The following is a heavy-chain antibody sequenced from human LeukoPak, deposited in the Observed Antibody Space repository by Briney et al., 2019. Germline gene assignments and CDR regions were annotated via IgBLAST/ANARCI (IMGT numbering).Heavy chain of an antibody. V-gene: IGHV1-69*05. CDR1: GGTFSSYA. CDR2: IIPIFGTA. D-gene: IGHD4/OR15-4a*01. Sequence: SVKVSCKASGGTFSSYAISWVRQAPGQGLEWMGRIIPIFGTANYAQKFQGRVTITTDESTSTAYMELSSLRSEDTAVYYCARGVPYGGPIDYWGQGTLVTVSS. J-gene: IGHJ4*02. CDR3: ARGVPYGGPIDY.